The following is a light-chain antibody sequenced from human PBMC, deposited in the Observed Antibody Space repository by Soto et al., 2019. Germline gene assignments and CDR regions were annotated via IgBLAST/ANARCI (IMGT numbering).Light chain of an antibody. CDR3: QCRRNGALIVT. J-gene: IGKJ3*01. CDR1: QSVSSY. CDR2: DAS. Sequence: EIVLTQSPATLSLSPGERATLSCRASQSVSSYLAWYQQKPGQAPRLLIYDASNRATGIPVRFSGSGSGTDSDLTITSLEPEDVAVDECQCRRNGALIVTFGPGTKVDIK. V-gene: IGKV3-11*01.